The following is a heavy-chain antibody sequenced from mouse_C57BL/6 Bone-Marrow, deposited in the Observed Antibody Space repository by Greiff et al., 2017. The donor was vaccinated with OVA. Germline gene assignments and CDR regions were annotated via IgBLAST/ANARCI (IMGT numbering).Heavy chain of an antibody. CDR2: INPCNGGT. CDR3: ARLWWYAMGY. Sequence: QVQLQQPGAELVKPGASVTLSCKASGYTFTSYWMHWVKQRPGQGLEWIGNINPCNGGTNYNQKFKGKATLTVDKSSSTAYMQLSSLTSEDSAVYYCARLWWYAMGYWGQGISVTVAA. V-gene: IGHV1-53*01. J-gene: IGHJ4*01. CDR1: GYTFTSYW. D-gene: IGHD1-1*02.